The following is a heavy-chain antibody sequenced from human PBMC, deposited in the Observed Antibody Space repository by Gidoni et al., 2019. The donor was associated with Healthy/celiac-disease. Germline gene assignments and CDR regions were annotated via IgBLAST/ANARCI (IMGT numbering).Heavy chain of an antibody. J-gene: IGHJ4*02. D-gene: IGHD1-20*01. CDR1: GFTFSSYA. CDR3: AKCYNWNDVPLYYFDY. Sequence: EVQLLESGGGLVQPGGSLRLSCAASGFTFSSYAMSWVRQAPGKGLEWVSDISGSGGSTYYADSVKGRFTISRDNSKNTLYLQMNSLRAEDTAVYYCAKCYNWNDVPLYYFDYWGQGTLVTVSS. V-gene: IGHV3-23*01. CDR2: ISGSGGST.